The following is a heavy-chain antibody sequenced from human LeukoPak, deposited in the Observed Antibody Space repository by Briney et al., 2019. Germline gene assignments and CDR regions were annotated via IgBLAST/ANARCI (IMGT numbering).Heavy chain of an antibody. CDR3: ARIAAPGNRRLNF. V-gene: IGHV1-8*01. Sequence: ASVKVSCQASGYTFTTYVINWVRQAAGQGLEWMGWMNPNSGNTGYAQKFQGRVTTTRNTSISTAYMELTSLTSEDTAVYFCARIAAPGNRRLNFWGQGGLVTVSS. CDR2: MNPNSGNT. D-gene: IGHD6-13*01. J-gene: IGHJ4*02. CDR1: GYTFTTYV.